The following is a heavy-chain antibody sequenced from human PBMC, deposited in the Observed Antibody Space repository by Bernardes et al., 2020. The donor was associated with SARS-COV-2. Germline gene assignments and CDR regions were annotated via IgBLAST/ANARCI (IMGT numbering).Heavy chain of an antibody. CDR3: ARGIRSLGYYYYMDV. CDR1: GGSIRSSSYY. J-gene: IGHJ6*03. D-gene: IGHD3-10*01. Sequence: SETLSLTCTVSGGSIRSSSYYWGWIRQPPGKGLEWIGSIYYSGSTYYNPSLKSRVTISVDTSKNQFSLKLSSVTAADTAVYYCARGIRSLGYYYYMDVWGKGTTVTVSS. CDR2: IYYSGST. V-gene: IGHV4-39*07.